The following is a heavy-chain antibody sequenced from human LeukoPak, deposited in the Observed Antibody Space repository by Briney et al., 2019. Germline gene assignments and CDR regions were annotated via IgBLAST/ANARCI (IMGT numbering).Heavy chain of an antibody. V-gene: IGHV3-9*03. Sequence: PGGSLRLSCVASGFTFADYAMHWVRQAPGKGLEWVSGISWNSGSIGYADSVKGRFTISRDNAKNSLYVQMNRLRAEDMALYYCAKGGSYYELDYWGQGTLVTVSS. CDR3: AKGGSYYELDY. CDR1: GFTFADYA. CDR2: ISWNSGSI. J-gene: IGHJ4*02. D-gene: IGHD1-26*01.